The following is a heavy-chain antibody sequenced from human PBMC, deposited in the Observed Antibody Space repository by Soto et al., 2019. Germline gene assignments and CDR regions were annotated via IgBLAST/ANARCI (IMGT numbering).Heavy chain of an antibody. CDR1: GYTFTSYA. V-gene: IGHV1-3*01. CDR2: INAGNGNT. D-gene: IGHD3-22*01. J-gene: IGHJ6*02. CDR3: ARDPVVITYRYYYYGMDV. Sequence: ASVKVSCKASGYTFTSYAMHWVRQAPGQRLEWMGWINAGNGNTKYSQKFQGRVTITRDTSASTAYMELSSLRSEDTAVYYCARDPVVITYRYYYYGMDVWGQGTTVTVS.